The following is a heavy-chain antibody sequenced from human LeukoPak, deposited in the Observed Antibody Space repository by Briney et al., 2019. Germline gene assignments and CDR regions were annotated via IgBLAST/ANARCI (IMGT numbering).Heavy chain of an antibody. D-gene: IGHD4-17*01. Sequence: GGSLRLSCAASGFTVSSNYMSWVRQAPGKGLEWVSVIYSGGSTYYADSVKGRFTISRDNSKNTLYLQMNNLRAEDTAVYYCAIAQGGDYFDYWGQGTLVTVSS. CDR2: IYSGGST. CDR3: AIAQGGDYFDY. CDR1: GFTVSSNY. V-gene: IGHV3-66*01. J-gene: IGHJ4*02.